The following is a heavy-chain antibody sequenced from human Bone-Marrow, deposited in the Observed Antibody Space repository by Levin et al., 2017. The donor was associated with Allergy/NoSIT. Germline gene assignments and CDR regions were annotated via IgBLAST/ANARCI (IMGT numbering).Heavy chain of an antibody. Sequence: PSASVKVSCQASGDTFNNYAINWVRQAPGQGLEWMGGIVPILGTPSYAQKFQGRLTITADTSTSTAYMELSSLRSEDTALYYCARDSVVPSATLGFDPWGQGSLVTVSS. V-gene: IGHV1-69*06. CDR3: ARDSVVPSATLGFDP. CDR1: GDTFNNYA. CDR2: IVPILGTP. D-gene: IGHD2-2*01. J-gene: IGHJ5*02.